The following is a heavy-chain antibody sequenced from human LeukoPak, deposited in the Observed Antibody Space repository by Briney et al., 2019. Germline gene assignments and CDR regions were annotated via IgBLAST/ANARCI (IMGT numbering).Heavy chain of an antibody. V-gene: IGHV3-23*01. Sequence: GGSLRLSCAASGFRSSSYAMSWVRQAPGKGLEWVSAISGSGVSTYYADSVKGQCTVSRDNSKNTQYLQMSSLRAEDTAVYYYAKDERNWNYNLASQTYDWGQGTLVTVSS. CDR3: AKDERNWNYNLASQTYD. CDR1: GFRSSSYA. CDR2: ISGSGVST. D-gene: IGHD1-7*01. J-gene: IGHJ4*02.